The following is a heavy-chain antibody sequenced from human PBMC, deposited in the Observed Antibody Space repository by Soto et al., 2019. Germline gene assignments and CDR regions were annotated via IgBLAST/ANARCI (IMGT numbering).Heavy chain of an antibody. J-gene: IGHJ4*02. CDR2: IYPTDSDT. Sequence: PGESLKISCKGSGYSFPTYWIGWVRQMPGKGLEWMGIIYPTDSDTKYSPSFQGQVSISADKSISTAYLQWSSLKASDTAIYYCATFRRFLYWGQGTLVTVPS. CDR1: GYSFPTYW. V-gene: IGHV5-51*01. D-gene: IGHD3-16*01. CDR3: ATFRRFLY.